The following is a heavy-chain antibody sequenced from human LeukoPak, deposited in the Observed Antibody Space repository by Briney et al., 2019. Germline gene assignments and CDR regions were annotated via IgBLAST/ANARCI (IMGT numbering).Heavy chain of an antibody. D-gene: IGHD3-9*01. CDR3: ARGRTYYDILTGQGRRGYWFDP. J-gene: IGHJ5*02. CDR1: GASFSGYY. V-gene: IGHV4-34*01. Sequence: SETLSLTCAVYGASFSGYYWSWIRQPPGKGLEWXGEINHSGSTNYNPSLKSRVTISVDTSKNQFSLKLSSVTAADTAVYYCARGRTYYDILTGQGRRGYWFDPWGQGTLVTVSS. CDR2: INHSGST.